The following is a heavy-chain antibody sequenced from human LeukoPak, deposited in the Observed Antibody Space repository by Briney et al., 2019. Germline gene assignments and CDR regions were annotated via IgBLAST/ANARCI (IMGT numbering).Heavy chain of an antibody. CDR2: INHSGST. CDR1: GGSFSGYY. D-gene: IGHD3-10*01. Sequence: SETLSLTCAVYGGSFSGYYWSWIRQPPGKGLDWIGEINHSGSTNYNPSLKSRVTISVDTSKNQFSLKLSSVTAADTAVYYCARDERYYGSGKIFVVFDYWGQGTLVTVSS. J-gene: IGHJ4*02. CDR3: ARDERYYGSGKIFVVFDY. V-gene: IGHV4-34*01.